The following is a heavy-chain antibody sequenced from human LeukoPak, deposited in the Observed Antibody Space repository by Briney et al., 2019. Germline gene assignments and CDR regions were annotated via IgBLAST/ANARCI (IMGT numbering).Heavy chain of an antibody. D-gene: IGHD4-17*01. Sequence: SVKVSCKASGYTFSGYYMHWVRQARGQRLEWIGWIVVGSGNTNYAQKFQERVTITRDMPTSTAYMELSSLRSEDTAVYYCAAEPGDYGFSDWGQGTLVTVSS. CDR2: IVVGSGNT. CDR1: GYTFSGYY. J-gene: IGHJ4*02. CDR3: AAEPGDYGFSD. V-gene: IGHV1-58*02.